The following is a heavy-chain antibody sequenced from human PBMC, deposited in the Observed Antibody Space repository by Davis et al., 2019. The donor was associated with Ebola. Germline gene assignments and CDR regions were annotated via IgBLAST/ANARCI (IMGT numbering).Heavy chain of an antibody. V-gene: IGHV4-39*01. J-gene: IGHJ4*02. CDR3: ARTFEDVQVFTWDYFGS. D-gene: IGHD2-8*01. CDR1: GGSISTDNSY. CDR2: IYYSGTT. Sequence: MPGGSLRLSCTVSGGSISTDNSYWGWIRQPPGKGLEWIGNIYYSGTTYYNPSLKSRVTMSVDTSKNQFSLKLTSVTAADTAVYYCARTFEDVQVFTWDYFGSWGQGTRITVSS.